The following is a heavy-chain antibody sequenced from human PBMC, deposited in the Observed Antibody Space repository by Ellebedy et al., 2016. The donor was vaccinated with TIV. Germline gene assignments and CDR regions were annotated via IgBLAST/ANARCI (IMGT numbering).Heavy chain of an antibody. D-gene: IGHD4-23*01. CDR1: DGSIRPYY. V-gene: IGHV4-59*01. CDR3: ARVDSDLVTVDEYHYYMDV. J-gene: IGHJ6*03. CDR2: AYHSGST. Sequence: GSLRLSCIVSDGSIRPYYWTWIRQPPGKGLEWIGYAYHSGSTDYNPSLESRVTISVDTSKSQFSLRLSSVTAADTAVYYCARVDSDLVTVDEYHYYMDVWGKGTTVTVS.